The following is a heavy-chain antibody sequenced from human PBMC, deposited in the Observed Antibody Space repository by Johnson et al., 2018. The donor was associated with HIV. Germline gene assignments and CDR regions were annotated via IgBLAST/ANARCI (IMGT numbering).Heavy chain of an antibody. J-gene: IGHJ3*02. CDR3: ARGRVALDI. V-gene: IGHV3-7*04. CDR1: GFTFSSYA. Sequence: MQLVESGGGVVQPGRSLRLSCAASGFTFSSYAMHWVRQPPGKGLEWVANTKQDGSENYYVDSVKGRFSISRDNVKNSLYLQMNSLRVEDTAVYYCARGRVALDIWGQGTTVTVSS. D-gene: IGHD2-15*01. CDR2: TKQDGSEN.